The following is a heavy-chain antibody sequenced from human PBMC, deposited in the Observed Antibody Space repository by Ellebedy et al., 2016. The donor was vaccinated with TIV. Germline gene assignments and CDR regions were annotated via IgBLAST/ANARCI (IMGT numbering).Heavy chain of an antibody. Sequence: GESLKISCAASGFTFSSYSMNWVRQAPGKGLEWVSYISSSSSTIYYADSVKGRFTISRDNAKNSLYLQMNSLRAEDTAVYYCARDNWNYVCDYWGQGTLVTVSS. V-gene: IGHV3-48*01. CDR3: ARDNWNYVCDY. D-gene: IGHD1-7*01. CDR2: ISSSSSTI. J-gene: IGHJ4*02. CDR1: GFTFSSYS.